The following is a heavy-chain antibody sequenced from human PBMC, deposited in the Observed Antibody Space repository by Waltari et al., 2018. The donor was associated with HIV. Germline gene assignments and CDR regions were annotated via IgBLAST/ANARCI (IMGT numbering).Heavy chain of an antibody. CDR3: ARDQEFMTTVTPLAY. J-gene: IGHJ4*02. D-gene: IGHD4-4*01. V-gene: IGHV3-33*01. CDR2: IWYDGSKT. CDR1: GFTFNNYG. Sequence: QVQLVESGGGVVQPGGSLRLSCAASGFTFNNYGIHWVRQAPGRGLVWVAVIWYDGSKTYYEGSVKGRFTISRDTSKNTVYLQMSSLRAEDTALYYCARDQEFMTTVTPLAYWGQGTPVTVSS.